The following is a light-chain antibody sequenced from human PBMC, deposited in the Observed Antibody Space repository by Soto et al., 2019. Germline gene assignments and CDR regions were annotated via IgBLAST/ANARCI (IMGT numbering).Light chain of an antibody. Sequence: EIVMTQSPATLSVSPGERATLSCRASQSVSSNLAWYQQKPGQAPRLLIYGASTRATGVPARFSGSGSGTEFSLTISSLQSEDFAFYYCQQYNYWSPWSFGQGTKVEIK. CDR2: GAS. V-gene: IGKV3-15*01. CDR3: QQYNYWSPWS. J-gene: IGKJ1*01. CDR1: QSVSSN.